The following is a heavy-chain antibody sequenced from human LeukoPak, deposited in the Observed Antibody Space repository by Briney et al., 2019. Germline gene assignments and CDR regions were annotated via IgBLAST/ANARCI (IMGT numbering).Heavy chain of an antibody. V-gene: IGHV3-30*02. CDR1: GVSFSNYG. CDR2: IQYDGLNK. J-gene: IGHJ4*02. Sequence: GGSLRLSCAASGVSFSNYGMHWVRQAPGKGLEWVAFIQYDGLNKYYADSVKGRSTISRDNSRDTLYLQMNSLRPGDTAIYYCASGRPYYYFDFWGQGTLVTVSS. CDR3: ASGRPYYYFDF. D-gene: IGHD6-6*01.